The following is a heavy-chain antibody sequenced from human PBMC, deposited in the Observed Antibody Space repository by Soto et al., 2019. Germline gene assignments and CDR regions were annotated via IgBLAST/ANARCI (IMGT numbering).Heavy chain of an antibody. V-gene: IGHV3-30-3*01. CDR2: ISYDGSNK. D-gene: IGHD3-10*01. CDR3: ARDGNGSGSYYNPQYYYSYYGMDV. Sequence: QVQLVESGGGVVQPGRSLRLSCAASGFTFSSYAMHWVRQAPGKGLEWVAVISYDGSNKYYADSVKGRFTISRDNSKNTRYLQMNSLRAEDTAVYYCARDGNGSGSYYNPQYYYSYYGMDVWGQGTTVTVSS. J-gene: IGHJ6*02. CDR1: GFTFSSYA.